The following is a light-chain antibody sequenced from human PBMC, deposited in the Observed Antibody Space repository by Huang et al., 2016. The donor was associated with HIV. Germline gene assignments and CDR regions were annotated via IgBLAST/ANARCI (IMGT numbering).Light chain of an antibody. CDR2: GVS. CDR1: QSVKKN. V-gene: IGKV3-15*01. CDR3: QQYNNWPPYD. Sequence: DMVMTQSPGTLSVSPGERATLSCRASQSVKKNLAWYQQKPGQAPRLLISGVSTRETGVPARFSGNGSETEFTLTITSVQSEDSAVYYCQQYNNWPPYDFGQGTKLEIK. J-gene: IGKJ2*01.